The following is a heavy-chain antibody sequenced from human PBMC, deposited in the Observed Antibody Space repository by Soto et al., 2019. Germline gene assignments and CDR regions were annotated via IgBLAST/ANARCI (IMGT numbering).Heavy chain of an antibody. J-gene: IGHJ5*02. CDR2: FDPEDGET. V-gene: IGHV1-24*01. CDR1: GYTLTELS. D-gene: IGHD3-22*01. CDR3: ATVEGRYYDSRSTFDP. Sequence: AXGKVSCNVSGYTLTELSMHWVRQAPGKGLEWMGGFDPEDGETIYAQRFQGRVTMTEDTSTDTAYMELSSLRSEDTAVYYCATVEGRYYDSRSTFDPWGQGTLVTVSS.